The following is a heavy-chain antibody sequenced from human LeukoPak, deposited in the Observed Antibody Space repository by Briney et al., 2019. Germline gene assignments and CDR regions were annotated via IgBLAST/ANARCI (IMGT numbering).Heavy chain of an antibody. CDR2: ISWNSGSI. J-gene: IGHJ5*02. Sequence: GGSLRLSCAASGFTFSDYFMSWIRQAPGKGLEWVSGISWNSGSIGYADSVKGRFTISRDNAKNSLYLQMNSLRAEDTALYYCAKDFYGSGSYSRAYNWFDPWGQGTLVTVSS. CDR3: AKDFYGSGSYSRAYNWFDP. V-gene: IGHV3-9*01. CDR1: GFTFSDYF. D-gene: IGHD3-10*01.